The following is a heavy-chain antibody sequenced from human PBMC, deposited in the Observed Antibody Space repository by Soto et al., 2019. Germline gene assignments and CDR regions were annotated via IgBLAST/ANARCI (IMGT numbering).Heavy chain of an antibody. CDR2: ISAYNGNT. Sequence: GASVKVSCKASGYTFTSYGISWVRQAPGQGLEWMGWISAYNGNTNYAQKLQGRVTMTTDTSTSTAYMELRSLRSDNTAVYYCARRVDYGGNHDAFDIWGQGTMVTVSS. D-gene: IGHD4-17*01. V-gene: IGHV1-18*01. CDR1: GYTFTSYG. CDR3: ARRVDYGGNHDAFDI. J-gene: IGHJ3*02.